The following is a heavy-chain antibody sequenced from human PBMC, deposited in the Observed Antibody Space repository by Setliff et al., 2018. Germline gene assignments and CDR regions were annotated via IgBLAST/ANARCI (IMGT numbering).Heavy chain of an antibody. CDR3: ARVRPCGVDCPTGVGGPYYFDH. V-gene: IGHV1-8*01. Sequence: GASVKVSCKASGYTFTSYDINWVRQATGQGLEWMGWMNPNSGNTGYAQKFQGRVTMTTDTSTTTAYMELRSLTSDDTAVYYCARVRPCGVDCPTGVGGPYYFDHWGQGTLVTVSS. J-gene: IGHJ4*02. CDR1: GYTFTSYD. CDR2: MNPNSGNT. D-gene: IGHD2-21*02.